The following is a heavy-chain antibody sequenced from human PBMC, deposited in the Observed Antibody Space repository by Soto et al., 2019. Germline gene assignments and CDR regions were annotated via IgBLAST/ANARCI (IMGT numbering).Heavy chain of an antibody. V-gene: IGHV3-30*18. Sequence: QVQLVESGGGVVQPGRSLRLSCAASGFTFSSYGMHWVRQAPGKGLELVAVISYDGSNKYYADSVKGRFTISRDNSKNTLYLQMNSLRAEDTAVYYCAKDRRPNYYYGMDVWGHGTTVTVSS. CDR1: GFTFSSYG. CDR2: ISYDGSNK. D-gene: IGHD6-25*01. CDR3: AKDRRPNYYYGMDV. J-gene: IGHJ6*02.